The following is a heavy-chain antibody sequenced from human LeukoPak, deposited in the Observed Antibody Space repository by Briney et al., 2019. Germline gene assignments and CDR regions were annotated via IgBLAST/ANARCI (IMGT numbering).Heavy chain of an antibody. CDR1: GFTFISYA. Sequence: GVLRLSCAASGFTFISYAMSWVRQAPGKGLGWVSAISGSGGSTYYADSVQGRFTISRDNSKNTLYLQMNSLRAEDTAVYYCAKDRDLVGATVDYWGQGTLVTVSS. CDR2: ISGSGGST. J-gene: IGHJ4*02. CDR3: AKDRDLVGATVDY. D-gene: IGHD1-26*01. V-gene: IGHV3-23*01.